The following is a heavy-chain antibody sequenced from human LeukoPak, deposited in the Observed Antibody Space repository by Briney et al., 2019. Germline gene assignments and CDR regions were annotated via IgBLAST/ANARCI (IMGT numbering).Heavy chain of an antibody. CDR3: ARDPWVGTLYQDNWFDP. CDR1: GFTFSNYG. J-gene: IGHJ5*02. CDR2: ISYDGRNK. Sequence: GRSLRLSCAASGFTFSNYGMHWVRQAPGRGLEWVAVISYDGRNKYYADSVKGRFTISRDNSKNTLYFEMNSLRAEDTAVYYCARDPWVGTLYQDNWFDPWGQGTLVTVSS. D-gene: IGHD2-2*01. V-gene: IGHV3-30*03.